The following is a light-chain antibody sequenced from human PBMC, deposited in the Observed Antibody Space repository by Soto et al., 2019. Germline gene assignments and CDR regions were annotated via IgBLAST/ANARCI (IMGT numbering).Light chain of an antibody. CDR3: QQYYRPWT. CDR1: QSVLYSSNNKNY. V-gene: IGKV4-1*01. Sequence: DIVMTQSPDSLAVSLGASATINCKSSQSVLYSSNNKNYLAWYQQKPGQPPKLLIYWASTRESGVPDRFSGSGSGTDFTLTISSLQAEDVAVYYCQQYYRPWTFGQGTKVEIK. J-gene: IGKJ1*01. CDR2: WAS.